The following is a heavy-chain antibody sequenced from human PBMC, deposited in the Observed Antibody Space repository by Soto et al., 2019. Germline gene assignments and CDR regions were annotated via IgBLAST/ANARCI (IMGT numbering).Heavy chain of an antibody. D-gene: IGHD6-6*01. Sequence: GGSLRLSCIGSGFTFSYYSMNWVRLAPGKGLEWVSGINWRTGSFGYADSLKGRFTISRDNAKNSLYLQMNSLRAEDTALYYCVKDEGPIAVRYFEHWGQGTLVTVSS. CDR3: VKDEGPIAVRYFEH. V-gene: IGHV3-9*01. CDR2: INWRTGSF. J-gene: IGHJ4*02. CDR1: GFTFSYYS.